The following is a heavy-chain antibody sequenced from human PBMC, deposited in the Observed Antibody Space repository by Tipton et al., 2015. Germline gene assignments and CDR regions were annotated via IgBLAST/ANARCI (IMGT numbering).Heavy chain of an antibody. CDR3: ACHDYDLLTRDYQTVDY. CDR2: IYHSGST. Sequence: TLSLTCAVSGGSITTAYWWRWVRQPPGEGLEYIGEIYHSGSTDYNPSLRGRVTISADTSRNQFSLRLSSVTAADTAVYYCACHDYDLLTRDYQTVDYWGQGILVTVSS. D-gene: IGHD3-9*01. J-gene: IGHJ4*02. CDR1: GGSITTAYW. V-gene: IGHV4-4*02.